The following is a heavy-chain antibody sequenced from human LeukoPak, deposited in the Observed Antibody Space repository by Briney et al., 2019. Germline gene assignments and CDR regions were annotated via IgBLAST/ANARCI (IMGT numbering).Heavy chain of an antibody. D-gene: IGHD3-10*01. V-gene: IGHV4-34*01. J-gene: IGHJ4*02. CDR1: GGSFSGYY. Sequence: ASETLSLTCPVYGGSFSGYYWSWIRQPPGKGLEWIGEINHSGSTNYNPSLKSRVTISVDTSKNQFSLKLSSVTAADTAVYYCARGLHYYGSGSYCDYWGQGTLVTVSS. CDR3: ARGLHYYGSGSYCDY. CDR2: INHSGST.